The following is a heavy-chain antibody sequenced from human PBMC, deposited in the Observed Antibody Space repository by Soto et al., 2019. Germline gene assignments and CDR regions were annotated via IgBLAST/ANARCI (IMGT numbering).Heavy chain of an antibody. CDR2: MNPNSGDT. D-gene: IGHD5-12*01. Sequence: ASVKVSCKASGYRFSDYYLHWVRQAPGQGPEWMGWMNPNSGDTKYAQKFKGRVTMTRDTSVRTAFMELNWLKSDDTAVYYCARESGGATATLDYYYFYMDVWGIGTTVTAP. J-gene: IGHJ6*03. CDR3: ARESGGATATLDYYYFYMDV. CDR1: GYRFSDYY. V-gene: IGHV1-2*02.